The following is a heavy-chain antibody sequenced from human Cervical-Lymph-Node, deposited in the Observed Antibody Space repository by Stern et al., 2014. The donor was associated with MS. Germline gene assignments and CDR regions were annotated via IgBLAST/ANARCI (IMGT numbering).Heavy chain of an antibody. CDR2: IYYRGSP. CDR1: GGSISSSNYY. V-gene: IGHV4-39*01. CDR3: ARSLAATFDS. D-gene: IGHD6-13*01. Sequence: QLQLQESGPGLVKPSETLSLTCTVSGGSISSSNYYWGWIRQPPGKGLECIGSIYYRGSPYYTPPLKTRAPIAVDPSKNQFSLKLSSVTAADTAVYYCARSLAATFDSWGQGTLVTVSS. J-gene: IGHJ4*02.